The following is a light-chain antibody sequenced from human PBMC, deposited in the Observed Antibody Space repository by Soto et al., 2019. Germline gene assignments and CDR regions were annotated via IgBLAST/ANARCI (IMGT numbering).Light chain of an antibody. J-gene: IGKJ1*01. CDR3: QQYGSSPPRT. CDR1: QSVSNDF. Sequence: EIVLTQSPGILSLSPGERATLSCRASQSVSNDFLAWYQQKPGQAPRLLIYGASTRATDVPDRFSGSGSGADFTLTISRLEPEDFVVYYCQQYGSSPPRTFGQGTKVE. V-gene: IGKV3-20*01. CDR2: GAS.